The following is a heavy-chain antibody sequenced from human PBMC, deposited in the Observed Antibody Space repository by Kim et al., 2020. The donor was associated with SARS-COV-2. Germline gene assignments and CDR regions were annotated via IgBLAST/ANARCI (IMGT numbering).Heavy chain of an antibody. J-gene: IGHJ6*02. CDR2: ISAYNGNT. CDR3: ARTSPSSGWYPYYYYGMDV. D-gene: IGHD6-19*01. Sequence: ASVKVSCKASGYTFTSYGISWVRQAPGQGLEWMGWISAYNGNTNYAQKLQGRVTMTTDTSTSTAYMELRSLRSDDTAVYYCARTSPSSGWYPYYYYGMDVWGQGTTVTVSS. V-gene: IGHV1-18*01. CDR1: GYTFTSYG.